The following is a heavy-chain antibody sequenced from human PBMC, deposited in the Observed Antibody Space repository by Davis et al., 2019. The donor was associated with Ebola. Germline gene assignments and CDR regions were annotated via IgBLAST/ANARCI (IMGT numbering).Heavy chain of an antibody. V-gene: IGHV4-38-2*02. CDR2: IYHSGTA. Sequence: SETLSLTCTVSGFSISSGYYWGWIRQPPGKGLEWVGIIYHSGTAYYNPSLRSRVTISVDTSTNQFSLKMNSVTAADTAMYYCARNNRNNGYYFDYWGQGTLVTVSS. CDR1: GFSISSGYY. D-gene: IGHD1/OR15-1a*01. CDR3: ARNNRNNGYYFDY. J-gene: IGHJ4*02.